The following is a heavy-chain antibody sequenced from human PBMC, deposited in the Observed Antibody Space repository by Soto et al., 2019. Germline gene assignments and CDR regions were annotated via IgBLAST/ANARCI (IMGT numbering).Heavy chain of an antibody. Sequence: EVHLVESGGRLVKPGGSLRLSCSASGFPFSTYTMYWVRQAPGKGLEWVSSITSSSTRNIFYADSVKGRFTISRDNANNILYLQMNNLRVEDTAVYYCARDDPIFGAIPRMDIWGQGTTVTVSS. CDR1: GFPFSTYT. D-gene: IGHD3-3*01. CDR2: ITSSSTRNI. V-gene: IGHV3-21*06. CDR3: ARDDPIFGAIPRMDI. J-gene: IGHJ6*02.